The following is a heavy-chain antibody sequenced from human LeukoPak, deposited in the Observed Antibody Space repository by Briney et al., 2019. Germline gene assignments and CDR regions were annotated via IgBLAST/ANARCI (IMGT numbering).Heavy chain of an antibody. CDR1: GGSISSSSYY. CDR2: IYYSGST. D-gene: IGHD3-22*01. CDR3: ARHFWGRGSGYYIFDY. J-gene: IGHJ4*02. Sequence: PSETLSLTCTVSGGSISSSSYYWGWIRQPPGKGLEWIGSIYYSGSTYYNPSLKSRVTISVDTSKNQFSLKLSSVTAADTAVYSCARHFWGRGSGYYIFDYWGQGTLVTVSS. V-gene: IGHV4-39*01.